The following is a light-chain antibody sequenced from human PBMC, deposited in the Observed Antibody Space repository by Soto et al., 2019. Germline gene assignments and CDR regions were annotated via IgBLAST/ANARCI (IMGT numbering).Light chain of an antibody. CDR3: MSYAGSNTDV. CDR1: KNDIGLYDF. J-gene: IGLJ1*01. CDR2: EVV. V-gene: IGLV2-8*01. Sequence: QSVLTQPPSASGSPGQSVTISCTGTKNDIGLYDFVSWYQHHPGKAPRLIIYEVVQRPSGVPARFSGSKSGNTASLTVSGLQAADEADYFCMSYAGSNTDVFGSGTKVTVL.